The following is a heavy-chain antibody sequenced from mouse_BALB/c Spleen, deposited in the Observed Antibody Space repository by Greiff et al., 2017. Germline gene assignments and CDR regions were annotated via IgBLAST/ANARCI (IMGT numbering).Heavy chain of an antibody. D-gene: IGHD2-2*01. CDR1: GYTFTSYY. CDR2: INPSNGGT. J-gene: IGHJ4*01. Sequence: VQLQQSGAELVKPGASVKLSCKASGYTFTSYYMYWVKQRPGQGLEWIGEINPSNGGTNFNEKFKSKATLTVDKSSSTAYMQLSSLTSEDSAVYYCTRAGGYPDYYAMDDWGQGTSVTVSS. V-gene: IGHV1S81*02. CDR3: TRAGGYPDYYAMDD.